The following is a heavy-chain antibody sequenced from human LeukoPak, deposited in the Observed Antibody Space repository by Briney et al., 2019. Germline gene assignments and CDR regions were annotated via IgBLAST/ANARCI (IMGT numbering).Heavy chain of an antibody. D-gene: IGHD4-11*01. Sequence: SETLSLTCTVSGYSISSSYYWSWIRQPPGKGLEWIGYIYYSGSTNYNPSLKSRVTISVDTSKNQFSLKLSSGTAADTAVYYCARDYRAHMDVWGKGTTVTVSS. CDR3: ARDYRAHMDV. CDR1: GYSISSSYY. V-gene: IGHV4-61*01. J-gene: IGHJ6*03. CDR2: IYYSGST.